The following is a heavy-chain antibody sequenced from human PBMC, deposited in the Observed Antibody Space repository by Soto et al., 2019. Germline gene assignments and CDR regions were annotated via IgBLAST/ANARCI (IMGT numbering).Heavy chain of an antibody. V-gene: IGHV3-23*01. D-gene: IGHD3-16*01. CDR1: GFTFSSYA. Sequence: GGSLRLSCAASGFTFSSYAMSWVRQAPGKGLEWVSAISGSGGSTYYADSVKGRFTISRDNSKNTLYLQMNSLRAEDTAVYYCAKVGGRETYYSYYYMDVWGKGTAVTVSS. CDR2: ISGSGGST. CDR3: AKVGGRETYYSYYYMDV. J-gene: IGHJ6*03.